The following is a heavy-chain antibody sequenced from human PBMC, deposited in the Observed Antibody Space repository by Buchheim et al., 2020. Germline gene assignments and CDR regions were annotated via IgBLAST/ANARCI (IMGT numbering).Heavy chain of an antibody. J-gene: IGHJ2*01. CDR2: ISGSGGST. V-gene: IGHV3-23*01. Sequence: EVQLLESGGGLVQPGGSLRLSCAASGFTFSSYAMSWVRQAPGKGLEWVSAISGSGGSTYYADSVKGRFTISRDNSKNTLYLQMNSLRAEDTAVYYCATDYYYGSGSQNWYFDLWGRGTL. CDR3: ATDYYYGSGSQNWYFDL. CDR1: GFTFSSYA. D-gene: IGHD3-10*01.